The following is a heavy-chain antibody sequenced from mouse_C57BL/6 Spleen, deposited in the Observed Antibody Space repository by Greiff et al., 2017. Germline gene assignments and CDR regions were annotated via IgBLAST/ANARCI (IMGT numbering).Heavy chain of an antibody. CDR2: IDPNSGGT. Sequence: QVQLKQPGAELVKPGASVKLSCKASGYTFTSYWMHWVKQRPGRGLEWIGRIDPNSGGTKYNEKFKSKATLAVDKPSSTAYMQLSSLTSEDSAVYYCARYYCGSSYYFDYWGQGTTLTVSS. V-gene: IGHV1-72*01. J-gene: IGHJ2*01. D-gene: IGHD1-1*01. CDR3: ARYYCGSSYYFDY. CDR1: GYTFTSYW.